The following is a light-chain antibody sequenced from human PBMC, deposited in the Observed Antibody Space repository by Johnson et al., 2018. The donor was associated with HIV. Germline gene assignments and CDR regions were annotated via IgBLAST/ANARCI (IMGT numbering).Light chain of an antibody. J-gene: IGLJ1*01. CDR2: KHD. CDR1: SSTIGKNY. V-gene: IGLV1-51*02. CDR3: GTWDTSLSGGGV. Sequence: QSVLTQPPSGSAAPGQKVAISCSGSSSTIGKNYVSWYQLLPGTAPKLLIYKHDKRPPGIPVRSSGPKSRTSATPGSTGRQTGDVADYYCGTWDTSLSGGGVFGTGTTVTVL.